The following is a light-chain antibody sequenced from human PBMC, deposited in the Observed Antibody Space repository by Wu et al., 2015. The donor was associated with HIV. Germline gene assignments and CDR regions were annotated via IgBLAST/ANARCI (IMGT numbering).Light chain of an antibody. CDR3: QQYGSSPRT. CDR1: QSISSDS. V-gene: IGKV3-20*01. J-gene: IGKJ1*01. CDR2: GTF. Sequence: EIVLTQSPGTLSVSPGEGATLSCRASQSISSDSLAWYQQRPGRTPRLLIYGTFRRATGIPDRFSGSGSGTDFTLTINRLEPEDFAVYYCQQYGSSPRTFGQGTKVEIK.